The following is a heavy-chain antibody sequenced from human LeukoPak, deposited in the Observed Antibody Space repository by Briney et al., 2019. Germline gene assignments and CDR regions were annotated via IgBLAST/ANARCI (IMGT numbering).Heavy chain of an antibody. CDR1: GFTFSSYG. J-gene: IGHJ6*02. CDR3: ANSGYYYGRDV. D-gene: IGHD6-25*01. V-gene: IGHV3-30*18. CDR2: ISYDGSNK. Sequence: GGSLRLSCAASGFTFSSYGMHWVRQAPGKGLEWVAVISYDGSNKYYADSVKGRFTISRDNSKNTLYLQMNSLRAEDTAVYYCANSGYYYGRDVWGQGTTVTVSS.